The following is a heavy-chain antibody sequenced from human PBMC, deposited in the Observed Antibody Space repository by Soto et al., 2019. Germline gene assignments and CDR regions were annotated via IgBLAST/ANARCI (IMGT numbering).Heavy chain of an antibody. CDR3: ARXXTKRWXXLXXLYXGMDV. Sequence: GGSLRLSCAASGFTFSSYGMHWVRRAPGKGLEWVAVMGYDGSNKYYADSVKGRFTISRDNSKNTLYLQMNSLRAEDTAVYYCARXXTKRWXXLXXLYXGMDVWGQGXXVTXXS. CDR1: GFTFSSYG. J-gene: IGHJ6*02. CDR2: MGYDGSNK. V-gene: IGHV3-33*01.